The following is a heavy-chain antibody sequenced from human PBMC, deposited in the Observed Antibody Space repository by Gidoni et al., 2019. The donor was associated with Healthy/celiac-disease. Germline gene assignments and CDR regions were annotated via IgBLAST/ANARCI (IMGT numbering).Heavy chain of an antibody. D-gene: IGHD2-2*02. CDR1: GGSISSGSYY. CDR2: IYTSGST. Sequence: QVQLQESGPGLVKPSQTLSLTCTVSGGSISSGSYYWSWIRQPAGKGLEWIGRIYTSGSTNYNPSLKSRVTMSVDTSKNQFSLKLSSVTAADTAVYYCARDLYCSSTSCYTPPAAYYYMDVWGKGTTVTVSS. CDR3: ARDLYCSSTSCYTPPAAYYYMDV. V-gene: IGHV4-61*02. J-gene: IGHJ6*03.